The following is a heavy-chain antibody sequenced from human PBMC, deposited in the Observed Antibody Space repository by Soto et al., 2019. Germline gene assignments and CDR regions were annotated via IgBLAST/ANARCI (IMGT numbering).Heavy chain of an antibody. CDR1: GYTFTSYD. V-gene: IGHV1-8*01. CDR3: ARVPLHYGDYYYYYYMDV. D-gene: IGHD4-17*01. Sequence: ASVKVSCKASGYTFTSYDINWVRQATGQGLEWMGWMNPNSGNTGYAQKFQGRVTMTRNTSISTAYMELSSLRSEDTAVYYCARVPLHYGDYYYYYYMDVWGKGTTVTVSS. CDR2: MNPNSGNT. J-gene: IGHJ6*03.